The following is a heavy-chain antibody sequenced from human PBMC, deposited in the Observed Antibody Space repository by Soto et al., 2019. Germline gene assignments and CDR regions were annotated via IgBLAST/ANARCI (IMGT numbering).Heavy chain of an antibody. Sequence: QVQLVQSGADVKKPGSSVKVSCKASGGTFSSYAISWVRQAPGQGLEWMGGIIPIFGTANYAQKFQGRVTITADESTITAYMELSSMRSEDTAVYYCARNLIAAQLYDYYGMDVWGQGTTVTVSS. J-gene: IGHJ6*02. D-gene: IGHD6-6*01. CDR2: IIPIFGTA. CDR1: GGTFSSYA. CDR3: ARNLIAAQLYDYYGMDV. V-gene: IGHV1-69*01.